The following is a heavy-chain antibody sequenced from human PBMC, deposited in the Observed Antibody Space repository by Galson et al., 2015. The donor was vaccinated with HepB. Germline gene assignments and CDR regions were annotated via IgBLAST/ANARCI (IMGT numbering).Heavy chain of an antibody. V-gene: IGHV3-23*01. J-gene: IGHJ4*01. CDR2: ISGSGGST. D-gene: IGHD6-19*01. CDR3: AKQLRGGWSRVGASPGDY. Sequence: SLRLSCAASGFTFSSYAMSWVRQAPGKGLEWVSAISGSGGSTYYADSVKGRFTISRDNSKNTLYLQMNSLRAEDTAVYYCAKQLRGGWSRVGASPGDYWGHRSLVTASS. CDR1: GFTFSSYA.